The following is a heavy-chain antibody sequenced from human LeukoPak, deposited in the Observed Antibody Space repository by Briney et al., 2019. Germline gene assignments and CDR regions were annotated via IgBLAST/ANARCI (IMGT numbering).Heavy chain of an antibody. CDR3: ARAYSSSWYGGVGGFDY. CDR2: IYTSGST. V-gene: IGHV4-4*07. J-gene: IGHJ4*02. CDR1: GGSMRSYY. D-gene: IGHD6-13*01. Sequence: SETLSLTCTVAGGSMRSYYWSWIRQPAGKGMEWIGRIYTSGSTNYNPSLKSRVTMSVDTSKNQFSLKLSSVTAADTAVYYCARAYSSSWYGGVGGFDYWGQGTLVTVSS.